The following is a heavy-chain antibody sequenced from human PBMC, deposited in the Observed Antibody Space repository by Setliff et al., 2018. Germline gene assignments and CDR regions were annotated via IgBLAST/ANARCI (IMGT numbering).Heavy chain of an antibody. CDR2: IYTSGII. CDR3: ATGYSIGWPNWFDT. CDR1: GGSISTDHYY. Sequence: SETLSLTCTASGGSISTDHYYWGWIRQPPGRGLEYIGYIYTSGIINYNPSLKSRVTMSLDTSKNQFSLSLTSVTAADTAVYYCATGYSIGWPNWFDTWCQGTLVTVST. D-gene: IGHD6-19*01. J-gene: IGHJ5*02. V-gene: IGHV4-61*05.